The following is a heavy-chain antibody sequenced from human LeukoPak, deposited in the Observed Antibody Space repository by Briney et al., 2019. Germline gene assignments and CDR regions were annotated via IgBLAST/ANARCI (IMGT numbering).Heavy chain of an antibody. CDR2: INSDGSTT. J-gene: IGHJ6*02. Sequence: GGSLRLSCAASGFTFSSYWMHWVRQAPGKGLVWVSRINSDGSTTNYADSVKGRFTISRDNAKNTLFLQMNSLRAEDTAVYYCASLQNVPSYYYYYVMDVWGQGTTVTVSS. CDR1: GFTFSSYW. D-gene: IGHD2/OR15-2a*01. V-gene: IGHV3-74*01. CDR3: ASLQNVPSYYYYYVMDV.